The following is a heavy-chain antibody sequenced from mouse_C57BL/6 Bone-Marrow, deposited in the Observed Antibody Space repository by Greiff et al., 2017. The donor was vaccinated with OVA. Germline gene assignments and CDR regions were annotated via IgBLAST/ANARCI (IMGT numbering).Heavy chain of an antibody. V-gene: IGHV14-4*01. D-gene: IGHD2-1*01. J-gene: IGHJ1*03. CDR2: IDPENGDT. Sequence: DVKLVESGAELVRPGASVKLSCTASGFNIKDDYMHWVKQRPEQGLEWIGWIDPENGDTEYASKFQGKATITADTSSNTAYLQLSSLTSEDTAVYYCTTYYGNHWYFDVWGTGTTVTVSS. CDR1: GFNIKDDY. CDR3: TTYYGNHWYFDV.